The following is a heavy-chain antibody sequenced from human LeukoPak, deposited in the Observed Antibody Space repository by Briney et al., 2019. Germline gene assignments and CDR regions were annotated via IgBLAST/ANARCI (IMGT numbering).Heavy chain of an antibody. CDR3: ARLRDSSGYYSNWFDP. Sequence: GESLKISCKGSGYSFISYWIGWVRQMPGKGLEWMGSIYPGDSDTRYSPSFQGQVTISADKSISTAYLQWSSLKASDTAMYYCARLRDSSGYYSNWFDPWGQGTLVTVSS. CDR2: IYPGDSDT. CDR1: GYSFISYW. V-gene: IGHV5-51*01. J-gene: IGHJ5*02. D-gene: IGHD3-22*01.